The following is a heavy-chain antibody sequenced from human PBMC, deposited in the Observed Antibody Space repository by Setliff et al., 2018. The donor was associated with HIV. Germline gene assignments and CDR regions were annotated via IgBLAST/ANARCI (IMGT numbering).Heavy chain of an antibody. D-gene: IGHD3-10*01. Sequence: ASVKVSCKASGYTFTAYYIHWVRQAPRQGLEWMGWINPYSGGTNYAQNFQGWVTMTRDTSITTAYMELSRLTSDDTALYFCVREVRAAYKGPLWFGQSDPRPDTFDIWGQGTMVTVSS. V-gene: IGHV1-2*04. J-gene: IGHJ3*02. CDR1: GYTFTAYY. CDR2: INPYSGGT. CDR3: VREVRAAYKGPLWFGQSDPRPDTFDI.